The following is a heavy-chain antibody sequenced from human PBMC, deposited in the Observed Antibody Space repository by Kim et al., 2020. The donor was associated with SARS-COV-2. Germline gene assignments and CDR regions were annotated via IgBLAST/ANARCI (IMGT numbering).Heavy chain of an antibody. D-gene: IGHD6-19*01. V-gene: IGHV1-3*01. Sequence: ASVKVSCKASGYTFTTYALQWVRQAPGQRLEWMGWINVGNGNTRYSQKLQGRITVTRDTSASTVYMELSSLRSEDTAVYYCARDAYTSGLLTADYWGQGT. J-gene: IGHJ4*02. CDR1: GYTFTTYA. CDR2: INVGNGNT. CDR3: ARDAYTSGLLTADY.